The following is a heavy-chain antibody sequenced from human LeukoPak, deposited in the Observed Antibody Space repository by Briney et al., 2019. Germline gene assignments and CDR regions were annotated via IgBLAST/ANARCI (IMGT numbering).Heavy chain of an antibody. D-gene: IGHD6-19*01. CDR2: IIPIFGTA. CDR1: GGTFTSYA. CDR3: ARDQYSSGWNVDAFDI. V-gene: IGHV1-69*05. J-gene: IGHJ3*02. Sequence: ASVKVSCKASGGTFTSYAVSWVGQAHGQGLEWMGRIIPIFGTANYAQKFQGRGRITTDESTSKVYMEMSSLRSKDTAVYYCARDQYSSGWNVDAFDIWGQGTMVTVSS.